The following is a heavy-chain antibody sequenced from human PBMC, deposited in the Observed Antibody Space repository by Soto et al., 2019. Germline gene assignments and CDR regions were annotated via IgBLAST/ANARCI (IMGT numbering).Heavy chain of an antibody. D-gene: IGHD4-17*01. V-gene: IGHV1-18*01. CDR3: AMGTVARSHWFDL. J-gene: IGHJ5*02. Sequence: QVQLVQSGAEVKKPGASVKVSCKASGYTFTSYGISWVRQAPGQGLEWMGWISAYNGNTNYVQKLQGRVTMTTDTSTSTAFVELRSLRSEDTAVYYCAMGTVARSHWFDLWCQGTLVTVSS. CDR1: GYTFTSYG. CDR2: ISAYNGNT.